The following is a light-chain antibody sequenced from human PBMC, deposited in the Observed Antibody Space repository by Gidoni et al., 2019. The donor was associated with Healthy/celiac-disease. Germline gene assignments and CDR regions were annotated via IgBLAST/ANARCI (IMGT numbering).Light chain of an antibody. V-gene: IGKV1-39*01. Sequence: DIQMTPSPSSLSASAGDRVIITCRASQSINNYLNWYQQKPGKAPKLLIYAASNLQSGVSSSFSGSGYGTDFALTIRNLQPEDFATYYCQQSYSIPETFGLGTKVEIK. CDR3: QQSYSIPET. J-gene: IGKJ1*01. CDR2: AAS. CDR1: QSINNY.